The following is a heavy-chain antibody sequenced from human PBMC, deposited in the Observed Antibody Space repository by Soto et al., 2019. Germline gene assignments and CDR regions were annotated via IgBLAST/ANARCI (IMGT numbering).Heavy chain of an antibody. V-gene: IGHV1-8*01. J-gene: IGHJ6*03. Sequence: QVQLVQSGAEVRKPGASVKVSCKASGYTFTNYDINWVRQAPGEGLEWMGWMNPNSGNRGFGQKFQGRVTMTSNTSISTAYMELTSLTSDDTAVYFCARGGSVASFPSYPYYMAVWGEGTTVTVSS. CDR1: GYTFTNYD. CDR3: ARGGSVASFPSYPYYMAV. D-gene: IGHD2-21*01. CDR2: MNPNSGNR.